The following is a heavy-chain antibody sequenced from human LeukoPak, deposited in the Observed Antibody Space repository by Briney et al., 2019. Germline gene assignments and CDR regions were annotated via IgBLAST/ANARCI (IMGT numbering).Heavy chain of an antibody. J-gene: IGHJ6*02. CDR2: INPSGGST. V-gene: IGHV1-46*01. CDR1: GYTFTSYY. CDR3: ARDRELWFGELLPYYYYYGMDV. D-gene: IGHD3-10*01. Sequence: ASVKVSCKASGYTFTSYYMHWVRQAPGQGREWMGIINPSGGSTSYAQKFQGRVTMTRDTSTSTVYMELSSLRSEDTAVYYCARDRELWFGELLPYYYYYGMDVWGQGTTVTVSS.